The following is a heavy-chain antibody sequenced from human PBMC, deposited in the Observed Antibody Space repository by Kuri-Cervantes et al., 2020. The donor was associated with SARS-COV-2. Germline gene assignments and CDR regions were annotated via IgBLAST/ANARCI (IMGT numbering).Heavy chain of an antibody. CDR1: GGSFSGYY. V-gene: IGHV3-11*05. CDR3: AKGADTAMVFGVTQFDY. Sequence: LSLTCAVYGGSFSGYYWSWIRQAPGKGLEWVSYISSSSSYTNYADSVKGRFAISRDNAKNSLYLQMNSLRAEDTAVYYCAKGADTAMVFGVTQFDYWGQGTLVTVSS. J-gene: IGHJ4*02. D-gene: IGHD5-18*01. CDR2: ISSSSSYT.